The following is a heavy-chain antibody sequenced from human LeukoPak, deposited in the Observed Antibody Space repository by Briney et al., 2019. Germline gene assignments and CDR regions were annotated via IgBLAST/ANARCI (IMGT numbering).Heavy chain of an antibody. CDR3: ARVAYDYVWGSYSHYFDY. J-gene: IGHJ4*02. CDR2: INPSGGST. D-gene: IGHD3-16*01. Sequence: GASVKVSCKASGYTFTSYCMHWVRQAPGQGLEWMGIINPSGGSTSYAQKFQGRVTVTRDTSTSTVYMELSSLRSEDTAVYYCARVAYDYVWGSYSHYFDYWGQGTLVTVSS. CDR1: GYTFTSYC. V-gene: IGHV1-46*01.